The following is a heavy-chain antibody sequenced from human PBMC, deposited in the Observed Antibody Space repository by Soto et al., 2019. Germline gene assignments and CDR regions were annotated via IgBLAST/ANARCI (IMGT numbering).Heavy chain of an antibody. CDR2: IYSTGST. J-gene: IGHJ4*02. Sequence: PSETLSLTCAVSGGSINTYYWSWIRQPPGKGLEWIGYIYSTGSTNNNPSLKSRVTLSDDTSRNQFPLKLSSLTTADTAMYYCARMSPRFQPHYIDSWGQGTLVTVSS. CDR1: GGSINTYY. D-gene: IGHD3-10*01. CDR3: ARMSPRFQPHYIDS. V-gene: IGHV4-59*01.